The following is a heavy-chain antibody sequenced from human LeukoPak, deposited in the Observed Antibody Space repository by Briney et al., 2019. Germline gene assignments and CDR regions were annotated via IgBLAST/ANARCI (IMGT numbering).Heavy chain of an antibody. CDR3: AKGMTTGYYFDY. J-gene: IGHJ4*02. CDR2: IRYDGSNK. V-gene: IGHV3-30*02. CDR1: GFTFSSYG. Sequence: GGSLRLSCAASGFTFSSYGMHWVRQAPGEGLEWVAFIRYDGSNKYYADSVKGRFTISRDNSKNTLYLQMNSLRAEDTAVYYCAKGMTTGYYFDYWGQGTLVTVSS. D-gene: IGHD4-17*01.